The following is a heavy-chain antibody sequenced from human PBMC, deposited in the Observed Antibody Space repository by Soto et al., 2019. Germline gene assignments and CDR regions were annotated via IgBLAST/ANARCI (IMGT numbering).Heavy chain of an antibody. Sequence: LRLSCAASGFTFSTYWMSWVRQAPGKGLEWVANIKEDGSEKYYVDSVEGRFTISRDNAKNSLYLQMTSLRAEDTAVYYCAKGHCSGGSCLGMDVWGQGTTVTVSS. CDR2: IKEDGSEK. J-gene: IGHJ6*02. D-gene: IGHD2-15*01. V-gene: IGHV3-7*03. CDR3: AKGHCSGGSCLGMDV. CDR1: GFTFSTYW.